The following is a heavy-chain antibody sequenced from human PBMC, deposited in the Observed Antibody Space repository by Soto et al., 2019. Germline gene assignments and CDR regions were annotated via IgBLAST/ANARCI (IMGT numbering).Heavy chain of an antibody. CDR2: IYHSGST. CDR1: GGSISSSNW. V-gene: IGHV4-4*02. J-gene: IGHJ6*02. Sequence: SETLSLTCAVSGGSISSSNWWSWVRQPPGKGLEWIGEIYHSGSTDYNPSLKSRVTISVDKSKNQFSLKLSSVTAADTAVYYCARDLGYGDYSLHYYYGMDVWGQGTTVTVSS. D-gene: IGHD4-17*01. CDR3: ARDLGYGDYSLHYYYGMDV.